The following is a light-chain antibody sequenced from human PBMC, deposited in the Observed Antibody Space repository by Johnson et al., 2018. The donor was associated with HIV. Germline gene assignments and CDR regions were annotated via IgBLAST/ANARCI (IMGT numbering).Light chain of an antibody. CDR2: ENN. CDR1: SSNIGNNY. J-gene: IGLJ1*01. V-gene: IGLV1-51*02. CDR3: GTWDSSLSAYV. Sequence: QSVLTQPPSASAAPGQKVTISCSGSSSNIGNNYVSWYQHLPGTAPKLLIYENNKRPSGIPDRFSGSKSGTSATLGITGLQTGDEADYYCGTWDSSLSAYVFGTGTKVTVL.